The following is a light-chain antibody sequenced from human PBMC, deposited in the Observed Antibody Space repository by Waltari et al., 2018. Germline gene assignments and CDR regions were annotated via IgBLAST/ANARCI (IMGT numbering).Light chain of an antibody. J-gene: IGKJ2*01. CDR3: QHYGSASMYT. CDR1: QSITSSY. V-gene: IGKV3-20*01. CDR2: GAS. Sequence: EIVLTQSPVTLSLSPGERATISCRANQSITSSYLAWYQQKTGQAPRILIYGASSMATGIPDRFSGSGSGTDFTLISSRLEPEDFAVYYCQHYGSASMYTFGQVTKLEIK.